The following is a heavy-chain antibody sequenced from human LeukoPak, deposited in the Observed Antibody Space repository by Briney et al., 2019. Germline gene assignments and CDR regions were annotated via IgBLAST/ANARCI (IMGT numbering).Heavy chain of an antibody. V-gene: IGHV3-66*01. CDR2: INSGGST. Sequence: PGGSLRLSCAASGFTVSNNYMAWVCQAPGKGLEWVSVINSGGSTDYADSVKGRFTISRDNSKNTLFLQMNSLRAEDTALYYCTRTYGDYDYYYGLDVWGQGTTVTVSS. CDR3: TRTYGDYDYYYGLDV. D-gene: IGHD4-17*01. J-gene: IGHJ6*02. CDR1: GFTVSNNY.